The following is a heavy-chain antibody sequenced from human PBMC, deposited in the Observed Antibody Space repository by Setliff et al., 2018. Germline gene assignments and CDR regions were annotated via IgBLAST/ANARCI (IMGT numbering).Heavy chain of an antibody. CDR2: IYIGGTT. D-gene: IGHD2-21*02. CDR1: GGSISSYY. Sequence: ETLSLTCTVSGGSISSYYWSWIRQPAGKGLEWIGHIYIGGTTDYAAPVKGGFTISRDDSRNTLYLQMNSLKTEDTAVYYCTTGSVCVGDCYSGRLNYWGQGTLVTVSS. V-gene: IGHV3-15*01. CDR3: TTGSVCVGDCYSGRLNY. J-gene: IGHJ4*02.